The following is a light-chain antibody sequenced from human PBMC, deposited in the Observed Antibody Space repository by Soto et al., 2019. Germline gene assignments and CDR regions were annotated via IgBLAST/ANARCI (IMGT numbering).Light chain of an antibody. CDR1: QSVSSN. Sequence: EIVMTQSPATLSVSPGERATLSCRASQSVSSNLAWYQQKPGQAPRLLIYGASTRATGLPARFSGSGSGTEFTLTFSSLQSEDFAVYYCQQYNNWPPYTFGQGTKLEIK. CDR3: QQYNNWPPYT. V-gene: IGKV3-15*01. J-gene: IGKJ2*01. CDR2: GAS.